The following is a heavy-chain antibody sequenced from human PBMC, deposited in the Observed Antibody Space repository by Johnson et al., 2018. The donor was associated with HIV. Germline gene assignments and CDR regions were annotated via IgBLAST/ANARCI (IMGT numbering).Heavy chain of an antibody. CDR3: AREGPSERAGFDI. CDR2: INSDGNST. J-gene: IGHJ3*02. V-gene: IGHV3-74*02. Sequence: VQLVESGGGLVQPGGSLRLSCAASGFTFSRYWMHWVRQAPGKGLVWVSRINSDGNSTNYAYSVKGRFTISRDNAKNTLYLQMNSLRAEDTAVYYCAREGPSERAGFDIWGQGTMVTVSS. CDR1: GFTFSRYW.